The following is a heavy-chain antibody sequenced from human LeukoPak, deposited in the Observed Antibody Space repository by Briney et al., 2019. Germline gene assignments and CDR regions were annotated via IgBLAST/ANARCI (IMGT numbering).Heavy chain of an antibody. J-gene: IGHJ5*02. V-gene: IGHV3-7*01. D-gene: IGHD2-8*01. CDR3: ASGPSGYCTNGVCSNWFDP. Sequence: PGGSLRLSCAASGFTFSNSWMSWVRQAPGKGLEWVANIKQDGSEKYYVDSVKGRFTISRDNAKNSLYLQMNSLRAEDTAVYYCASGPSGYCTNGVCSNWFDPWGQGTLVTVSS. CDR1: GFTFSNSW. CDR2: IKQDGSEK.